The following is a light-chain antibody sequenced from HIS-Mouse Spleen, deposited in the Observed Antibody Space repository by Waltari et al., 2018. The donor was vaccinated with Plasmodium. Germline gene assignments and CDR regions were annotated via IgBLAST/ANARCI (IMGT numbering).Light chain of an antibody. Sequence: EIVLTQSPGTLSLSPGERATLSCRASQSVSSSYLAWYQQKPGQAPRPLIYGASSRATGMTDRFSGSGSGIDFTLTISRLEPEDFAVYYCQQYGSSPYTFGQGTKLEIK. J-gene: IGKJ2*01. CDR1: QSVSSSY. CDR3: QQYGSSPYT. CDR2: GAS. V-gene: IGKV3-20*01.